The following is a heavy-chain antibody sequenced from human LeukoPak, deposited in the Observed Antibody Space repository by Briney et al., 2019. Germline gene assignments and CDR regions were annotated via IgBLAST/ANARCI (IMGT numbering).Heavy chain of an antibody. CDR2: ISPSGGST. CDR3: ARDRDLHYYDSSGEFDY. J-gene: IGHJ4*02. CDR1: GYTFTSYY. V-gene: IGHV1-46*01. Sequence: ASVKVSCKASGYTFTSYYIHWVRQAPGQGLEWMGIISPSGGSTSYAQKFQGRVTMTRDMSTSTVYMELSSLRSEDTAVYYCARDRDLHYYDSSGEFDYWGQGTLVTVSS. D-gene: IGHD3-22*01.